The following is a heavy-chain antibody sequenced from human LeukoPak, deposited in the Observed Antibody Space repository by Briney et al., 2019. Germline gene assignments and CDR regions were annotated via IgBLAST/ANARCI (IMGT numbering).Heavy chain of an antibody. D-gene: IGHD6-19*01. CDR2: IYPGDSDT. V-gene: IGHV5-51*01. J-gene: IGHJ4*02. Sequence: GASLKISFQASGYRFTTYWIAWVRQMPGQGLEWMGMIYPGDSDTRYSPSFQGQITISVDKPISIAYLQWSSLKASDTAMYYCARLLQGVAGTWGYWGQGTLVSVSS. CDR1: GYRFTTYW. CDR3: ARLLQGVAGTWGY.